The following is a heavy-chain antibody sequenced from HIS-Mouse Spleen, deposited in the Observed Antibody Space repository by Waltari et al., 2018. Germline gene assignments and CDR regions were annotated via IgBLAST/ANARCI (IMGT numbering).Heavy chain of an antibody. V-gene: IGHV3-30*18. Sequence: QVQLVESGGGVVQPGRSLRLSCAASGFTFSSYGMHGVRQAPGKGPKWVAVISYDGNKKYYAESVKGRFTISRDNSKNTLYLQMNSLRAEDTAVYYCAKDRGSPLYFDYWGQGTLVTVSS. CDR3: AKDRGSPLYFDY. CDR1: GFTFSSYG. J-gene: IGHJ4*02. CDR2: ISYDGNKK. D-gene: IGHD1-26*01.